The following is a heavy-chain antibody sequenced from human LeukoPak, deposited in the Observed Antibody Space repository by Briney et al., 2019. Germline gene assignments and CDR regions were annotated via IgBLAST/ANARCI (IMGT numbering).Heavy chain of an antibody. Sequence: SETLSLTCAVSGYSISSGYYWGWIRQPPGKGLEWIGSIYHSGSTYYNPSLKSRVTISVDTSKNQFSLKLSSVTAADTAVYYCAGQTGQYYYDSSGYYYPWGQGTLVTVSS. CDR1: GYSISSGYY. J-gene: IGHJ5*02. V-gene: IGHV4-38-2*01. CDR2: IYHSGST. CDR3: AGQTGQYYYDSSGYYYP. D-gene: IGHD3-22*01.